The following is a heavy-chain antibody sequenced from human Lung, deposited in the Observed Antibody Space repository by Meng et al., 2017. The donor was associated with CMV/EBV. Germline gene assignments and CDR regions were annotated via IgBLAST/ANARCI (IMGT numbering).Heavy chain of an antibody. CDR3: VRDEIVGATTRGIDF. Sequence: SXTLSLTYTVSGGSVSNDRYFWGWIRQTPGKRLEWLGYIYYSGSTYYNPALKSRVTISVDTSKNQFSLRLSSVTVADTAIFYCVRDEIVGATTRGIDFWGRGTXVTVSS. V-gene: IGHV4-61*01. CDR1: GGSVSNDRYF. D-gene: IGHD1-26*01. CDR2: IYYSGST. J-gene: IGHJ6*02.